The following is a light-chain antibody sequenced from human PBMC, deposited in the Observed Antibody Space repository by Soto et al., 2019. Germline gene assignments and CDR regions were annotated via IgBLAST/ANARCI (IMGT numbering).Light chain of an antibody. Sequence: QSALTQPASVSGSPGQSITLSCTGTSSDIGGYDYVSWYQRHPGKAPELIIYDVNNRPSGVSNRFSGSKSGNTASLTISGLQAEDEADYYCTSYASGSSHVVFGGGTKVTVL. CDR3: TSYASGSSHVV. CDR1: SSDIGGYDY. J-gene: IGLJ2*01. CDR2: DVN. V-gene: IGLV2-14*03.